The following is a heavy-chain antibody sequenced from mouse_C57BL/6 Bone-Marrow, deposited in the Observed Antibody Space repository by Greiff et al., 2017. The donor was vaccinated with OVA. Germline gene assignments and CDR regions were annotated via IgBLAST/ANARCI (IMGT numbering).Heavy chain of an antibody. CDR2: INYDGSST. CDR1: GFTFSDYY. CDR3: ARDRGSSDWYFDV. V-gene: IGHV5-16*01. Sequence: EVMLVESEGGLVQPGSSMKLSCTASGFTFSDYYMAWVRQVPEKGLEWVANINYDGSSTYYLDSLKSRFIISRDNAKNILYLQMSSLKSEDTATYYCARDRGSSDWYFDVWGTGTTVTVSS. D-gene: IGHD1-1*01. J-gene: IGHJ1*03.